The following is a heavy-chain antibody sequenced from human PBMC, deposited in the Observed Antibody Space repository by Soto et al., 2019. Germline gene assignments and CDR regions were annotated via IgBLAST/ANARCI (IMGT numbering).Heavy chain of an antibody. J-gene: IGHJ4*02. CDR1: GYRFTSYG. Sequence: QVQLVQSGVEVKKPGASVKVSCKASGYRFTSYGISWVRQAPGQGLEWMGWISVYNGNTNYTQKFQDRVTMTTDTSTSTAYMELRSRRSDDTAVYYCGRDPSLYSSGWYVDFWGQGTLVTVSS. CDR3: GRDPSLYSSGWYVDF. V-gene: IGHV1-18*01. D-gene: IGHD6-19*01. CDR2: ISVYNGNT.